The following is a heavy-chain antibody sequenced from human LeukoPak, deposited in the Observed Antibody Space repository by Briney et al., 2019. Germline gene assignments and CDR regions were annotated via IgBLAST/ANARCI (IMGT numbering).Heavy chain of an antibody. CDR2: ISGSGGST. D-gene: IGHD1-26*01. V-gene: IGHV3-23*01. CDR1: GFTFSSYS. Sequence: GGSLRLSCAASGFTFSSYSMNWVRQAPGKGLEWVSAISGSGGSTYYADSVKGRFTISRDNSKNTLYLQMNSLRAEDTAVYYCAGSYYYEAFDYWGQGTLVTVSS. CDR3: AGSYYYEAFDY. J-gene: IGHJ4*02.